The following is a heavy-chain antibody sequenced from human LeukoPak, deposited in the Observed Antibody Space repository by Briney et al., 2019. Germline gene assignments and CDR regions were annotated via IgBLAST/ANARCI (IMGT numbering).Heavy chain of an antibody. Sequence: PSETLSLTCTVSGGSVSSGSYYWSWIRQPPGKGLEWIGYIYYSGSTNYNPSLKSRVTISVDTSKNQFSLKLSSVTAADTAVYYCARDVVDYGDYYFDYWGQGTLVTVSS. CDR1: GGSVSSGSYY. V-gene: IGHV4-61*01. CDR2: IYYSGST. CDR3: ARDVVDYGDYYFDY. D-gene: IGHD4-17*01. J-gene: IGHJ4*02.